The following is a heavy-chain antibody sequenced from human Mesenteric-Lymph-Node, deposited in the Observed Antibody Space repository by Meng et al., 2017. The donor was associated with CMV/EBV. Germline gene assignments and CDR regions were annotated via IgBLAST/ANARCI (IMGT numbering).Heavy chain of an antibody. CDR1: GFTLSSYE. D-gene: IGHD1-26*01. CDR2: MSSTGGTV. J-gene: IGHJ3*02. CDR3: ARDREGWELPGAFDI. V-gene: IGHV3-48*03. Sequence: GESLKISCTASGFTLSSYEMNWVRQAPGKGLEWVSYMSSTGGTVYYADSVKGRFTISRDSAKNSLYLQMNSLRAEDTAVYYCARDREGWELPGAFDIWGQGTMVTVSS.